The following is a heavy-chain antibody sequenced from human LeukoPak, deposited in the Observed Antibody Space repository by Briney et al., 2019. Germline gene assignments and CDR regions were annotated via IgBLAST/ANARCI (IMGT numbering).Heavy chain of an antibody. CDR2: ISWDGSGT. CDR3: AKGPGAAVGKRYIQH. J-gene: IGHJ1*01. D-gene: IGHD6-13*01. CDR1: GFIFDEYA. Sequence: GGSLRLSCATSGFIFDEYAMHWVRQVPGKGLEWVSLISWDGSGTFYVDSVKGRFTISRDNSKNFLYLQMNSLRAEDTALYYCAKGPGAAVGKRYIQHWGQGTLVTVSS. V-gene: IGHV3-43D*03.